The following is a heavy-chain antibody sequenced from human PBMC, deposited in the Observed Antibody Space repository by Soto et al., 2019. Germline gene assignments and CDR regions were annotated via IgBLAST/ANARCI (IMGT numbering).Heavy chain of an antibody. CDR1: GFTFSSYA. Sequence: CAASGFTFSSYAMIWVRQAPGKGLEWVSVISGSGSNKYYADSVKGRFTISRDNSKNTLYLQMNSLRAEDTAVYYCANFGGASIAVAGTYYFDYWGQGTLVTVSS. J-gene: IGHJ4*02. CDR3: ANFGGASIAVAGTYYFDY. D-gene: IGHD6-19*01. CDR2: ISGSGSNK. V-gene: IGHV3-23*01.